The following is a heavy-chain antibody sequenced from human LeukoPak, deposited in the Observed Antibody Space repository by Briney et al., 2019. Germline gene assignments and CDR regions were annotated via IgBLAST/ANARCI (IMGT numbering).Heavy chain of an antibody. CDR3: ATKPGGLLLPEGY. D-gene: IGHD2-15*01. CDR2: VKQDGSEK. J-gene: IGHJ4*02. Sequence: GGSLRLSCAASGFTFSSYWMSWVRQAPGKGLEWVANVKQDGSEKYYVDSVKGRFTISRDNAKNSLYLQMNSLRAEDTAVYYCATKPGGLLLPEGYWGQGTLVTVSS. CDR1: GFTFSSYW. V-gene: IGHV3-7*03.